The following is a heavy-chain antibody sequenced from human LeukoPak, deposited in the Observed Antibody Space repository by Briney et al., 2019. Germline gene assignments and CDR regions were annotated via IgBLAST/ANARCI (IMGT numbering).Heavy chain of an antibody. Sequence: VASVKVSCKASGYTFTGYYMHWVRQAPGQGLEWMGRIIPTLGIANYAQKFQGRVTITADKSTSTAYMELSSLRSEDTAVYYCAKNIAARRELDYWGQGTLVTVSS. V-gene: IGHV1-69*02. CDR1: GYTFTGYY. D-gene: IGHD6-6*01. CDR2: IIPTLGIA. J-gene: IGHJ4*02. CDR3: AKNIAARRELDY.